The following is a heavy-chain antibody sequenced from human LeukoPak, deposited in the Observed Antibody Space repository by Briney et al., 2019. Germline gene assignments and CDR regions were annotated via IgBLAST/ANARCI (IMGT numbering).Heavy chain of an antibody. J-gene: IGHJ5*02. V-gene: IGHV3-33*01. CDR2: IRHDGDNR. D-gene: IGHD6-19*01. CDR1: GFILNNYD. CDR3: ARLITVAGTNWFDP. Sequence: GRSLRLSCAASGFILNNYDMHWVRQAPGKGLEWVAVIRHDGDNRNYGDSVKGRFTISRDNAKNSLYLQMNSLRAEDTAVYYCARLITVAGTNWFDPWGQGTLVTVSS.